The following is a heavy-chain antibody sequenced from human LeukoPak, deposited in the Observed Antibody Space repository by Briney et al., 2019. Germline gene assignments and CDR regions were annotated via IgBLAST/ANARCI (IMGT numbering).Heavy chain of an antibody. Sequence: ASVKVSCKASGYTFTSYAMHWVRQAPGQRLEWMGWINAGNGNTKYTQKVQGRVTMTTDTSTSTAYMELRSLKSDDTAVYYCARDVGYYGSGDLDLWGQGTLVIVSS. D-gene: IGHD3-10*01. V-gene: IGHV1-3*01. J-gene: IGHJ5*02. CDR3: ARDVGYYGSGDLDL. CDR1: GYTFTSYA. CDR2: INAGNGNT.